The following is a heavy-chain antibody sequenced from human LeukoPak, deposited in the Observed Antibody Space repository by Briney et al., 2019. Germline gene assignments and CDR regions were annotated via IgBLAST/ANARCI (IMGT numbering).Heavy chain of an antibody. CDR2: IYYTGST. CDR3: AASSGVTLGRF. CDR1: GGSISSGAFY. V-gene: IGHV4-31*03. J-gene: IGHJ4*02. Sequence: KPSETLSLTCTVSGGSISSGAFYNNWIRQRPGKGLEWIGYIYYTGSTSYNPSLKSRATMSVDTSMNQVSLKLTSLTAADTAVYYCAASSGVTLGRFWGQGTLVTVSS. D-gene: IGHD3-16*01.